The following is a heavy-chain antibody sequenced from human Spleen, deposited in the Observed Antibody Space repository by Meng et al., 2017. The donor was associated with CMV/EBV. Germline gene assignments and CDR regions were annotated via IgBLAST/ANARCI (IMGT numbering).Heavy chain of an antibody. CDR1: GYTFTSYY. V-gene: IGHV1-18*04. CDR2: ISAYNGHT. D-gene: IGHD6-25*01. CDR3: AGGSGWPFFDY. J-gene: IGHJ4*02. Sequence: ASVKVSCKASGYTFTSYYMHWVRQAPGQGLEWMAWISAYNGHTNYAHKFQGRVTVTADTSTSTAYMELRSLRTDDTAVYYCAGGSGWPFFDYWGQGTLVTVSS.